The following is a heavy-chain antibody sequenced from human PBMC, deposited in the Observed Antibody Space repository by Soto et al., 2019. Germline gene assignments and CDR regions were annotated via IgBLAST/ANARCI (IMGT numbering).Heavy chain of an antibody. J-gene: IGHJ5*02. D-gene: IGHD3-10*01. CDR3: ARGYYGSGSYSRWFDP. V-gene: IGHV4-59*01. Sequence: PSETLSLTCTVSGGAISSYYWSWIRQPPGKGLEWIGYIYYSGSTNYNPSLKSRVTISVDTSKNQFSLKLSSVTAADTAVYYCARGYYGSGSYSRWFDPWGQGTLVTV. CDR1: GGAISSYY. CDR2: IYYSGST.